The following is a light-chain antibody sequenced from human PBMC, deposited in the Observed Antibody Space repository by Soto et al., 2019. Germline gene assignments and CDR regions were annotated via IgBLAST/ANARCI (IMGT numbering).Light chain of an antibody. CDR1: SSNIGSNT. Sequence: HSVLTQPPSASGTPGQRVTISCSGSSSNIGSNTVKWYQQLPGTAPKVLIYSDNQRPSGVPDRFSGSKSGTSASLAISGLQSEDEADYYCAAWDDSLNGVVFGGGTKLTVL. V-gene: IGLV1-44*01. CDR2: SDN. CDR3: AAWDDSLNGVV. J-gene: IGLJ2*01.